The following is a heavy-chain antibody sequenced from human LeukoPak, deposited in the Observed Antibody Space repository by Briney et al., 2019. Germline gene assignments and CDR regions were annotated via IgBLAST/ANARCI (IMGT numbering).Heavy chain of an antibody. D-gene: IGHD6-13*01. V-gene: IGHV3-30*18. CDR3: AKVGSSWYRGYFDY. CDR1: GFTFSSYG. J-gene: IGHJ4*02. CDR2: ISYDGSNQ. Sequence: QPGRSLRLSCAASGFTFSSYGMHWVRQAPGKGLEWVAVISYDGSNQYYADSVKGRFTISRDNSKNTLYLQMNSLRAEDTAVYYCAKVGSSWYRGYFDYWGQGTLVTVSS.